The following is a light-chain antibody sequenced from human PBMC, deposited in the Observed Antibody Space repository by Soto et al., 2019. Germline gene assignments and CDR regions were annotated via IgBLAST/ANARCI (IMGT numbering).Light chain of an antibody. CDR2: EVT. CDR1: SSDVGIYNY. J-gene: IGLJ1*01. Sequence: QSALTQPASVSGSPGQSIAISCTGSSSDVGIYNYVSWYQQHPGKVPKLIIYEVTNRPSGVSNRFSGSKSGNTASLTISGLQAEDEADYYWSSYTTSSTRVFGTGTKLTVL. V-gene: IGLV2-14*01. CDR3: SSYTTSSTRV.